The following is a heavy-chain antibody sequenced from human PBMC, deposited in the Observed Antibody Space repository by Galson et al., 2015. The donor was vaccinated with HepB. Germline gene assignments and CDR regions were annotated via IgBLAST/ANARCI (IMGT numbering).Heavy chain of an antibody. CDR2: IKQDGSEK. CDR1: GFTFSMYW. D-gene: IGHD3-3*01. Sequence: SLRLSCAASGFTFSMYWMNWVRRTPGKGLEWVANIKQDGSEKYYVDSVKGRFTISRDNTANALYLQMNSLRAEDTAVYYCARDYDPSARPLSYFDLWGRGTLVTVSS. CDR3: ARDYDPSARPLSYFDL. V-gene: IGHV3-7*01. J-gene: IGHJ2*01.